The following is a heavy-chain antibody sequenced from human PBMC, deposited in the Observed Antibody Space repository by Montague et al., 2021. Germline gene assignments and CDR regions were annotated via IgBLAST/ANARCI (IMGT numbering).Heavy chain of an antibody. Sequence: SETLSLTCTVSRSLINSDYYWGWIRQPPGKGLEWMGSVSHGGRTYYNSSLKSRVTISVDTSNNNFSLKLSSMTAADTAMYYCARERDRYYYMDIWGKGTTITVSS. V-gene: IGHV4-38-2*02. CDR3: ARERDRYYYMDI. CDR1: RSLINSDYY. J-gene: IGHJ6*03. CDR2: VSHGGRT.